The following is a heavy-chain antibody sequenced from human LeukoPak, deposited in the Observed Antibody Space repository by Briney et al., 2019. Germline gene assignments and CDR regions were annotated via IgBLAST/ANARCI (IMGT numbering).Heavy chain of an antibody. J-gene: IGHJ2*01. V-gene: IGHV4-39*07. CDR1: GGSIRSSYYY. Sequence: SETLSLTCTVSGGSIRSSYYYWGWIRQPPGKGLEWIGSVYDSGSTYYNPSLKSRVTISVDTSKNQFSLKLSSVTAADTAVYYCARTAEGYPQNWYFDLWGRGTLVTVPS. CDR3: ARTAEGYPQNWYFDL. D-gene: IGHD3-16*02. CDR2: VYDSGST.